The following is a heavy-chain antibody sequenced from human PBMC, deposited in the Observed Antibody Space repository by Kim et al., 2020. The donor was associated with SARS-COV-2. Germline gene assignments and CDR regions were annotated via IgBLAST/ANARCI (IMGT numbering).Heavy chain of an antibody. D-gene: IGHD3-22*01. J-gene: IGHJ3*02. Sequence: GESLKISCKGSGYSFTSYWIGWVRQMPGKGLEWMAIIYPGDSDTRYSPSFQGQVTISADKSISTAYLQWSSLKASDTAMYYCARREYDSSGYDAFDIWGQGTMVTVSS. CDR3: ARREYDSSGYDAFDI. CDR2: IYPGDSDT. CDR1: GYSFTSYW. V-gene: IGHV5-51*01.